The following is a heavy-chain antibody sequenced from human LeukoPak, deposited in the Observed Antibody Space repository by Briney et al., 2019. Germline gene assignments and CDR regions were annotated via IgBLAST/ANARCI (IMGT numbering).Heavy chain of an antibody. CDR1: GFTFSSSA. CDR2: IVVGSGNT. D-gene: IGHD1-26*01. CDR3: AALGWELDFYMDV. Sequence: GASVKVSCKASGFTFSSSAMQWVRQARGQRLEWIGWIVVGSGNTNYAQKFQERVTITRDMSTSTACMELSSLRSEDTAVYYCAALGWELDFYMDVWGKGTTVTVSS. J-gene: IGHJ6*03. V-gene: IGHV1-58*02.